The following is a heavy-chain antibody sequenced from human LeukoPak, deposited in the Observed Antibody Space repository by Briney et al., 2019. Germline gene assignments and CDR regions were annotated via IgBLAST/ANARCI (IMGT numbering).Heavy chain of an antibody. CDR2: INPNSGGT. Sequence: VASVKVSCTASGYTFTGYYMHWVRQAPGQGLEWMGWINPNSGGTNYAQKFQGRVTMTRDTSISTAYMELSRLRSDDTAVYYCARDAGSYYVEAFDYWGQGTLVTVSS. CDR1: GYTFTGYY. J-gene: IGHJ4*02. V-gene: IGHV1-2*02. CDR3: ARDAGSYYVEAFDY. D-gene: IGHD1-26*01.